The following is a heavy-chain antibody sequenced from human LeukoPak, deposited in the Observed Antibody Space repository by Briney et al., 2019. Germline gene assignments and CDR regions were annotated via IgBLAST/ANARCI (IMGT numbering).Heavy chain of an antibody. CDR3: ARQEGKRGYFFC. D-gene: IGHD3-10*01. CDR1: GFTFSDYY. J-gene: IGHJ4*02. CDR2: ISSSSGYT. Sequence: GGSLRLSCAASGFTFSDYYISWIRQAPGKGLEWVSYISSSSGYTNYADSVKGRFTISRDNAKNSLYLQMNSLRAEDTAVYFCARQEGKRGYFFCWGQGTLVTVSS. V-gene: IGHV3-11*06.